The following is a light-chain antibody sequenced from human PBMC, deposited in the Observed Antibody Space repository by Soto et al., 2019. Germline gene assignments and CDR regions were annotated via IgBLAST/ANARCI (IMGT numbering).Light chain of an antibody. V-gene: IGLV1-40*01. J-gene: IGLJ2*01. CDR3: QSYDSSLSGSRV. CDR1: SSNIGAGYD. Sequence: QSVLTQPPSVSGAPGQRVTSSCTGSSSNIGAGYDVHWYQQLPGTAPKLLIYGNSNRPSGVPDRFSGPKSGTSASLAITGLQAEDEADYSCQSYDSSLSGSRVFGGGPELTVL. CDR2: GNS.